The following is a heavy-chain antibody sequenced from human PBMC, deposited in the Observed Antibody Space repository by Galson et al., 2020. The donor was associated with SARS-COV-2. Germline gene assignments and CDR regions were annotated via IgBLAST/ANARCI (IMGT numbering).Heavy chain of an antibody. Sequence: GGSLRLSCTASGFSIRDSTMSWVRRAPGKELEWVSVISGSRHVPYYADSVQGRFTISRDNSRDTLYLQMSSLSAEDTAVYYGAREWVRRTLPKNGDESDFDYWGQGTLVTVSS. D-gene: IGHD1-26*01. J-gene: IGHJ4*02. CDR1: GFSIRDST. V-gene: IGHV3-23*01. CDR3: AREWVRRTLPKNGDESDFDY. CDR2: ISGSRHVP.